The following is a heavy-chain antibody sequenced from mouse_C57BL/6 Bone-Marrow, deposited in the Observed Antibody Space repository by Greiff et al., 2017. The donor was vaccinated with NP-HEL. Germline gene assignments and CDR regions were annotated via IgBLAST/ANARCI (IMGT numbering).Heavy chain of an antibody. D-gene: IGHD2-4*01. V-gene: IGHV5-6*01. CDR3: ASPYDYDVAWFAY. J-gene: IGHJ3*01. CDR1: GFTFSSYG. CDR2: ISSGGSYT. Sequence: EVKLVESGGDLVKPGGSLKLSCAASGFTFSSYGMSWVRQTPDKRLEWAATISSGGSYTYYPDSVKGRFTISRDNAKNTLYLQMSSLKSEDTAMYYCASPYDYDVAWFAYWGQGTLVTVSA.